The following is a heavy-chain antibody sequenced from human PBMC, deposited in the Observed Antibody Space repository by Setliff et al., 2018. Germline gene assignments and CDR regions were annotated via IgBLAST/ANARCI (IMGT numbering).Heavy chain of an antibody. V-gene: IGHV3-30-3*01. Sequence: SCAASGLTFSSYAMHWVRQAPGKGLEWVAVISYDGSNKYYADSVKGRFTISRDNSKNTLYLQMNSLRAEDTAVYYCARDSSLAAAVVVTALDYWGQGTLVTVSS. CDR3: ARDSSLAAAVVVTALDY. D-gene: IGHD2-21*02. CDR1: GLTFSSYA. CDR2: ISYDGSNK. J-gene: IGHJ4*02.